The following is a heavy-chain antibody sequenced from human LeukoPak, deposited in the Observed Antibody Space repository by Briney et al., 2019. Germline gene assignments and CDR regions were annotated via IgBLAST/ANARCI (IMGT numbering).Heavy chain of an antibody. V-gene: IGHV3-30-3*01. CDR2: LSYDGTTK. J-gene: IGHJ6*02. CDR1: GFTFSTYA. Sequence: GRSLRLSCAASGFTFSTYAMYWVRQAPGKGLEWVAGLSYDGTTKYYPDTLKGRFTISRDNSKNTVNLQMNSLRPEGTGVYYCARALAFYYYVMDVWGQGTTVIVSS. CDR3: ARALAFYYYVMDV.